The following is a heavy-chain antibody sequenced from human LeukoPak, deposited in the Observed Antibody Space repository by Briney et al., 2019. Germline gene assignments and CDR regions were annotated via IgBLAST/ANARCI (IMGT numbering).Heavy chain of an antibody. J-gene: IGHJ3*02. V-gene: IGHV4-4*07. CDR2: IYTSGST. Sequence: PSETLSLTCTVSGGSISTYYWSWIRLPAGKGLEWIGRIYTSGSTDYNPSLKSRVTISVDKSKNQFSLKLSSVTAANTAIYYCARDNAFDIWGQGTMVTVSS. CDR1: GGSISTYY. CDR3: ARDNAFDI.